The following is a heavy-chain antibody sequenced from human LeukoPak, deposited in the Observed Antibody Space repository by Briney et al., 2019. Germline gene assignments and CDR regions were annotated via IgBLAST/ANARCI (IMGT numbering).Heavy chain of an antibody. CDR1: GFTFSSYS. J-gene: IGHJ4*02. CDR2: ISSSSSYI. Sequence: GGSLRLSCAASGFTFSSYSMNWVRQAPGKGLEWVSSISSSSSYICYADSVKGRFTISRDNAKNSLYLQMNSLRAEDTAVYYCASAVDSSGYYYVGGDYWGQGTLVTVSS. CDR3: ASAVDSSGYYYVGGDY. D-gene: IGHD3-22*01. V-gene: IGHV3-21*01.